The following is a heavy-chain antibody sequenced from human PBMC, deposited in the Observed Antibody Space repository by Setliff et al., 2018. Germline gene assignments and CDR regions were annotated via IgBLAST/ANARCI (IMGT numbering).Heavy chain of an antibody. CDR1: GYTLTYRY. CDR2: ITPFNGNT. V-gene: IGHV1-45*02. D-gene: IGHD3-10*01. Sequence: SVKVSCKASGYTLTYRYLHWVRQAPGQALEWMGWITPFNGNTNYAQKFQDRVTITRDRSMSTAYMELSSLRSEDTAMYYCASEPTMVRGVIITSYGMDVWGQGTTVTVSS. CDR3: ASEPTMVRGVIITSYGMDV. J-gene: IGHJ6*02.